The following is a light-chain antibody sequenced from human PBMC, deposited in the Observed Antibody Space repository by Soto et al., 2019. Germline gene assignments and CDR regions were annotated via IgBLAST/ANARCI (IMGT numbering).Light chain of an antibody. V-gene: IGKV3-15*01. CDR3: QEYNYWHPIT. Sequence: IVMTQSPGTLSVSPGERATLSCRASQNIGNKVGWYQQKPGQAPRRLIYGASARATGIPVRFSGSGSGTEFTLTITSLQSEDSAVYYCQEYNYWHPITFGGGTKVEIK. CDR1: QNIGNK. CDR2: GAS. J-gene: IGKJ4*01.